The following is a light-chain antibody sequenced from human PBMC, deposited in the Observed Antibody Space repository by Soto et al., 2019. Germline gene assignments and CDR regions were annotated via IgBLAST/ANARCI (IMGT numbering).Light chain of an antibody. CDR1: NSNIGSLT. Sequence: QSVLTQPPSASGAPGQRVTISCSGSNSNIGSLTVNWYQQVPGTAPRLLIYSNHQRPSGVPDRFSASKSGTSASLAISGVQSEDEADYYCAAWDDRVIGPVLFGGGTKLTVL. CDR2: SNH. CDR3: AAWDDRVIGPVL. V-gene: IGLV1-44*01. J-gene: IGLJ2*01.